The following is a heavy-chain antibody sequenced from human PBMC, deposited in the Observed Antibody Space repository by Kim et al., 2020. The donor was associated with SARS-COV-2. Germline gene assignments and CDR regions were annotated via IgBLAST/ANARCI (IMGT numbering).Heavy chain of an antibody. Sequence: GGSLRLSCAASGFTFSSHWMHWVRQDPGKGLVWVSRIKGDGTSISYADSVKGRFTISRDNAKNTLDLQMDSLRAEDTAVYYCVRDGVGAPPFDFWGQGTLVTVSS. D-gene: IGHD1-26*01. V-gene: IGHV3-74*01. J-gene: IGHJ4*02. CDR1: GFTFSSHW. CDR2: IKGDGTSI. CDR3: VRDGVGAPPFDF.